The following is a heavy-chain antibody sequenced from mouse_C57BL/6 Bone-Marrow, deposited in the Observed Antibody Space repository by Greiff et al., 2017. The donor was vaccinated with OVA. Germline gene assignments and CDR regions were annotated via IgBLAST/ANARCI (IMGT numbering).Heavy chain of an antibody. CDR2: IYPGNSDT. CDR3: TGRDYGSRAWFAD. J-gene: IGHJ3*01. Sequence: EVQLQQSGTVLARPGASVKMSCKTSGYTFTSYWMHWVKQRPGQGLEWIGAIYPGNSDTSYNQKFKGKAKLTAVTSASTAYMELSSLTNEDAAVYYCTGRDYGSRAWFADWGQGTLVTVSA. V-gene: IGHV1-5*01. D-gene: IGHD1-1*01. CDR1: GYTFTSYW.